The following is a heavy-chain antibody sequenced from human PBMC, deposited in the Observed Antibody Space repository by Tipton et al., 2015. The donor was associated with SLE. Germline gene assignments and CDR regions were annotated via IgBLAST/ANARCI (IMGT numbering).Heavy chain of an antibody. J-gene: IGHJ4*02. CDR1: GGSITSGSYF. CDR2: LYTSGTI. Sequence: TLSLTCTVSGGSITSGSYFYNWIRPPAGKGLEWIGRLYTSGTIDYNPSLKSRVTISRDTSKNQFSLDLNSVTAADTAKYYCARGQDMITFGGIHRYWGQGTLVTVSS. V-gene: IGHV4-61*02. CDR3: ARGQDMITFGGIHRY. D-gene: IGHD3-16*01.